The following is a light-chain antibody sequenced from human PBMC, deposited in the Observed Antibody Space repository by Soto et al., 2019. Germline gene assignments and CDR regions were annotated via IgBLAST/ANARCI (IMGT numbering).Light chain of an antibody. Sequence: AIPLTQSPSSLSASVGDRVTITCRASQGIGSNLAWYHQKPGKAPKVLIYDTSTLESGVPSRFSGSGYGTHFTLTITSMQPEDFATYDCQQFTYQHVAFCGGTNVEI. CDR3: QQFTYQHVA. V-gene: IGKV1D-13*01. CDR1: QGIGSN. CDR2: DTS. J-gene: IGKJ4*01.